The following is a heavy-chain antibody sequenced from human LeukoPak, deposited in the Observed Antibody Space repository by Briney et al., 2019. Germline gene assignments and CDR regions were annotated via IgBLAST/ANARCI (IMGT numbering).Heavy chain of an antibody. V-gene: IGHV1-8*01. CDR1: GYTFTSYD. CDR2: MNPNSGNT. CDR3: AATTGTTDYYYMDV. Sequence: ASVKVSCKASGYTFTSYDINWVRQATGQGLEWMGWMNPNSGNTGYAQKSQGRVTMTRNTSISSAYMELSSLRSEDTAVYYCAATTGTTDYYYMDVWGKGTTVTVSS. D-gene: IGHD1-1*01. J-gene: IGHJ6*03.